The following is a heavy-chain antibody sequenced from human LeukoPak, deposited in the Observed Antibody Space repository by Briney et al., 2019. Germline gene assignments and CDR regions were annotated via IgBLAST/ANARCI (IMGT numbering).Heavy chain of an antibody. CDR2: ISGSGGST. J-gene: IGHJ5*02. V-gene: IGHV3-23*01. CDR1: GFRFSSYA. Sequence: QLGGSLRLSCAASGFRFSSYAMSWVRQAPGKGLEWVSGISGSGGSTDYRDSVKGRFTISRDNSMNTLYLQMNNLTAEDTAVYYCAKGGSSAWYERDWFDPWGQGTLVTVSS. CDR3: AKGGSSAWYERDWFDP. D-gene: IGHD6-19*01.